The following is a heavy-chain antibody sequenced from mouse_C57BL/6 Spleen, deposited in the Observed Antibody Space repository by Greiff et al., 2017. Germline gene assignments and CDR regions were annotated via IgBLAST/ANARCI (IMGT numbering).Heavy chain of an antibody. J-gene: IGHJ3*01. Sequence: EVKLMESGGGFVQPGESLKFSCESNEYEFPSHDMSWVRKTPEKRLELVAAINSDGGSTYYPDTMERRFIISRDNTKQTLYLQKSSLRSEDTALYYCARHGDYLAWFAYWGQGTLVTVSA. CDR3: ARHGDYLAWFAY. CDR1: EYEFPSHD. V-gene: IGHV5-2*01. CDR2: INSDGGST. D-gene: IGHD2-4*01.